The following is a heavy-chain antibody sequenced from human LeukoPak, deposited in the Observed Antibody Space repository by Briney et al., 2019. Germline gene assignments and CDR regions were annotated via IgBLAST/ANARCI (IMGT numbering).Heavy chain of an antibody. CDR2: INHSGST. J-gene: IGHJ4*02. V-gene: IGHV4-34*01. D-gene: IGHD6-13*01. Sequence: SETLSLTCAVYGGSFSGYYWSWIRQPPGEGLEWIGEINHSGSTNYNPSLKSRVTISVDTSKNQFSLKLSSVTAADTAVYYCARQEISSSYYGLDYWGQGTLVTVSS. CDR3: ARQEISSSYYGLDY. CDR1: GGSFSGYY.